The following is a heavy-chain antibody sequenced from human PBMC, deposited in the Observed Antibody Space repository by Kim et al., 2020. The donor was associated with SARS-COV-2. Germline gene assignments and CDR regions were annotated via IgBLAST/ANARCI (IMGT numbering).Heavy chain of an antibody. D-gene: IGHD5-18*01. J-gene: IGHJ4*02. CDR2: ISGSGGST. Sequence: GGSLRLSCAASGFTFSSYAMSWVRQAPGKGLEWVSAISGSGGSTYYADSVKGRFTISRDNSKNTLYLQMNSLRAEDTAVYYCAKSIQPTAFPWLYFAFDYWGQGTLVTVSS. CDR3: AKSIQPTAFPWLYFAFDY. V-gene: IGHV3-23*01. CDR1: GFTFSSYA.